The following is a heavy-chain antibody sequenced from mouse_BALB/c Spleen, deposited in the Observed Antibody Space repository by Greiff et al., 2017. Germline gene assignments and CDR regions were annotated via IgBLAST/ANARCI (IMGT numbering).Heavy chain of an antibody. CDR1: GFTFSSYT. V-gene: IGHV5-12-2*01. J-gene: IGHJ2*01. D-gene: IGHD4-1*01. CDR3: ARLTGTKYYFDY. Sequence: EVQGVESGGGLVQPGGSLKLSCAASGFTFSSYTMSWVRQTPEKRLEWVAYISNGGGSTYYPDTVKGRFTISRDNAKNTLYLQMSSLKSEDTAMYYCARLTGTKYYFDYWGQGTTLTVSS. CDR2: ISNGGGST.